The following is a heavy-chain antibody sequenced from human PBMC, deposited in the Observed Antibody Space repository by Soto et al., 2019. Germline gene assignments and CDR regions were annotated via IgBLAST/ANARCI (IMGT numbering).Heavy chain of an antibody. CDR2: IYYSGST. Sequence: SETLSLTCTVSGGSISSYYWSWIRQPPGRGLEWIGYIYYSGSTNYNPSLKSRVTISVDTSKNQFSLKLSSVTAADTAVYYCARTLYYYDSSGYYDYWGQGTLVTVSS. CDR3: ARTLYYYDSSGYYDY. J-gene: IGHJ4*02. D-gene: IGHD3-22*01. CDR1: GGSISSYY. V-gene: IGHV4-59*01.